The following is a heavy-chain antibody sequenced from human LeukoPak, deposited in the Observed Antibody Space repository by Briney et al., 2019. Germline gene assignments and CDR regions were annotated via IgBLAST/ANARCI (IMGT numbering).Heavy chain of an antibody. Sequence: GGSLRLSCAASGFTFSSYAMSWVRQAPGKGLEWVSAISGSGGSTYYADSVKGRFTISRDNSKNTLYVQMNSLSAEDTAVYYCTRDAVLLWFGESLDYWGQGTLVTVSS. V-gene: IGHV3-23*01. CDR1: GFTFSSYA. J-gene: IGHJ4*02. CDR3: TRDAVLLWFGESLDY. CDR2: ISGSGGST. D-gene: IGHD3-10*01.